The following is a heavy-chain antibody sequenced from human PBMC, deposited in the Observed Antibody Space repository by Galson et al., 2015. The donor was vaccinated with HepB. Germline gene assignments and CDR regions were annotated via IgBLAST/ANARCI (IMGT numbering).Heavy chain of an antibody. D-gene: IGHD1-7*01. CDR3: ARDLGELELRVRYYYYYYYMDV. CDR2: INPNSGGT. Sequence: SVKVSCKASGYTFTGYYMHWVRQAPGQGLEWMGWINPNSGGTNYAQKFQGRVTMTRDTSISTAYMELSRLRSDGTAVYYCARDLGELELRVRYYYYYYYMDVWGKGTTVTVSS. V-gene: IGHV1-2*02. CDR1: GYTFTGYY. J-gene: IGHJ6*03.